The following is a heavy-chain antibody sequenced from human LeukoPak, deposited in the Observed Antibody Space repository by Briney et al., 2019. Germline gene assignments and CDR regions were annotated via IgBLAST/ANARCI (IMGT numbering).Heavy chain of an antibody. J-gene: IGHJ3*01. CDR2: IYITGST. V-gene: IGHV4-59*13. CDR3: ASVRIGETSYDASAV. CDR1: GGSISSYY. Sequence: KPSETLSLSCTVSGGSISSYYWTWIRQRPGKGLEWIGDIYITGSTNYNPYLKRRVTMSVDTSKNQFSLRLSSVTAADTAVYYCASVRIGETSYDASAVWGLGTMVAVSS. D-gene: IGHD1-26*01.